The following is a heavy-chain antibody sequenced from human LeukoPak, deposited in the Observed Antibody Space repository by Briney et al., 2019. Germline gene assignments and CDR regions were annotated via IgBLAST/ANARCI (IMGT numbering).Heavy chain of an antibody. CDR1: GFTFSSYS. CDR2: ISSSSSYI. V-gene: IGHV3-21*01. J-gene: IGHJ4*02. CDR3: ASTYSYGPNFDY. D-gene: IGHD5-18*01. Sequence: GGSLRLSCAASGFTFSSYSMNWVRQAPGKGLGWVSSISSSSSYIYYADSVKGRFTISRDNAKNSLYLQMNSLRAEDTAVYYCASTYSYGPNFDYWGQGTLVTVSS.